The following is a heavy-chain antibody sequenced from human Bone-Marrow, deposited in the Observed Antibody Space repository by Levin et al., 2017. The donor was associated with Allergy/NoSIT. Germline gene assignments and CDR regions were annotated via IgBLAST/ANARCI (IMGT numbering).Heavy chain of an antibody. V-gene: IGHV3-30-3*01. CDR3: ARDYDILTGYYIGYYYYYDGMDV. CDR1: GFTFSSYA. J-gene: IGHJ6*02. Sequence: GGSLRLSCAASGFTFSSYAMHWVRQAPGKGLEWVAVISYDGSNKYYADSVKGRFTISRDNSKNTLYLQMNSLRAEDTAVYYCARDYDILTGYYIGYYYYYDGMDVWGQGTTVTVSS. CDR2: ISYDGSNK. D-gene: IGHD3-9*01.